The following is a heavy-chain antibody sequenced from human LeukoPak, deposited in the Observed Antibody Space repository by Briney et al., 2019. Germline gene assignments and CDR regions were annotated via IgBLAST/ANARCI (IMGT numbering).Heavy chain of an antibody. V-gene: IGHV4-39*01. CDR3: ARHGYIQFWLY. Sequence: SETLSLTCTVSGASISRGTYYWGWIRQSPEKGLEWIGSIDSSGTTHYNSSLKSRIIISVDTSKIQVSLNLTSVTFADTAVYYCARHGYIQFWLYWGQGTQVIVSS. CDR2: IDSSGTT. CDR1: GASISRGTYY. D-gene: IGHD5-18*01. J-gene: IGHJ4*02.